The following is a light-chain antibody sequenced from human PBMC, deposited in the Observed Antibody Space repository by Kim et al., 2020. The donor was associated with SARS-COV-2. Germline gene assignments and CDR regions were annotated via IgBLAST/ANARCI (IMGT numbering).Light chain of an antibody. J-gene: IGKJ2*01. CDR3: LQHKSYPYT. CDR1: QDISNY. V-gene: IGKV1-17*03. Sequence: DIQMTQSPSAMSASVGDRVTITCRASQDISNYLAWFQQRPGKVPQRLIYGASNLQSGVPSRFSGSGFGTEFTLTISTLQPEDLATYYSLQHKSYPYTFGQGTKLEI. CDR2: GAS.